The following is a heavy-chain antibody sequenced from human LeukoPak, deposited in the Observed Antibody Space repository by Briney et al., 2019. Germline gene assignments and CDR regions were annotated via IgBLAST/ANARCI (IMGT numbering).Heavy chain of an antibody. Sequence: SETLSLTCTVSGGSTSSYYWSWIRQPAGKGLEWIGRIYTSGSTNYNPSLKSRVTMSVDTSKNQFSLKLSSVTAADTAVYYCARAAEEDTYYYYYMDVWGKGTTVTVPS. CDR3: ARAAEEDTYYYYYMDV. D-gene: IGHD2-15*01. CDR2: IYTSGST. CDR1: GGSTSSYY. J-gene: IGHJ6*03. V-gene: IGHV4-4*07.